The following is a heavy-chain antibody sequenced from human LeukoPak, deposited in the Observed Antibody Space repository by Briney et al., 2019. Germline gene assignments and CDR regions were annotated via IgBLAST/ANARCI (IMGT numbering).Heavy chain of an antibody. CDR3: ARDEVGVGTTHDY. J-gene: IGHJ4*02. V-gene: IGHV3-74*01. CDR1: GFTFSSYW. D-gene: IGHD1/OR15-1a*01. CDR2: ISKDGSST. Sequence: GGSLRLSCAASGFTFSSYWMHWVRQAPGKGLVWVSRISKDGSSTYYADSVKGRFTISRDNAKNTLYLQMNSLRAEDTAVYYCARDEVGVGTTHDYWGQGTLVTVSS.